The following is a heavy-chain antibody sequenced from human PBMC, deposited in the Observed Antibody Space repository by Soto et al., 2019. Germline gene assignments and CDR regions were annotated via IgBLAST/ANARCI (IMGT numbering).Heavy chain of an antibody. CDR1: GFSLSTSGVG. CDR3: AHSKIQLWLPYFDY. J-gene: IGHJ4*02. Sequence: QITLKESGPTLVKPTQTLTLTCTFSGFSLSTSGVGVGWIRQPPGKALEWLALIYWDDDKCYSPSLKSRLTITKDTSKNQVVLTMTNMDPVDTATYYCAHSKIQLWLPYFDYWGQGTLVTVSS. CDR2: IYWDDDK. V-gene: IGHV2-5*02. D-gene: IGHD5-18*01.